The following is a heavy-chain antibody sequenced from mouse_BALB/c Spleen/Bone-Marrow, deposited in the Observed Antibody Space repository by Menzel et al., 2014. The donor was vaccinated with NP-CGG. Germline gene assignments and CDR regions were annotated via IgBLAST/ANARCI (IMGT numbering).Heavy chain of an antibody. J-gene: IGHJ4*01. CDR2: ISYSGTT. Sequence: EVHLVESGPGLVKPSQSLSLTCTVTGYSITSDYAWNWIRQFPGNKLEWMGYISYSGTTSYDPSLESRISITRDTSKNQFFLQLNSVTTEDTATYYCARGNWLYYVMDYWGQGTSVTVSS. V-gene: IGHV3-2*02. D-gene: IGHD2-2*01. CDR3: ARGNWLYYVMDY. CDR1: GYSITSDYA.